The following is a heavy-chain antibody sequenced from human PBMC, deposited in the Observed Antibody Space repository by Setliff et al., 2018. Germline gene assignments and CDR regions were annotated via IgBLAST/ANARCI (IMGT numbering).Heavy chain of an antibody. D-gene: IGHD3-3*01. CDR1: GFSFSSYT. Sequence: LRLSCAASGFSFSSYTMNWVRQAPGKGLEWISSIGGSSNTIFYADSVKGRFTISRDNAKNSLYLQMNSLRAEDTAVYYCARDGGLLQFLEWSRSYMDVWGKGTTVTVSS. CDR2: IGGSSNTI. V-gene: IGHV3-48*01. J-gene: IGHJ6*03. CDR3: ARDGGLLQFLEWSRSYMDV.